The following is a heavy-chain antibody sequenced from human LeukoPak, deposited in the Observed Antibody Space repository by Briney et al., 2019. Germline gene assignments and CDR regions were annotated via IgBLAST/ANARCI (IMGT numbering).Heavy chain of an antibody. CDR2: INHSGST. CDR3: ARGRQYSYGRFDY. D-gene: IGHD5-18*01. V-gene: IGHV4-34*01. Sequence: SETLSLTCAVYGGSFSGYYWSWIRQPPGKGLEWIGEINHSGSTNYNPSLKSRVTISVDTSKNQFPLKLSSVTAADTAVYYCARGRQYSYGRFDYWGQGTLVTVSS. J-gene: IGHJ4*02. CDR1: GGSFSGYY.